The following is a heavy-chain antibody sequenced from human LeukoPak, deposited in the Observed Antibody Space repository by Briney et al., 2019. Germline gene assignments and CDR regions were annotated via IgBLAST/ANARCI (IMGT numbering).Heavy chain of an antibody. CDR3: ARGGQQLLRGDKNYYYYYGMDV. D-gene: IGHD6-13*01. V-gene: IGHV1-46*01. Sequence: ASVKVSCKASGYTFTSYYMHWVRQAPGQGLEWMGIINPSGGSTSYAQKFQGRVTMTRDTSTSTVYMELSSLRSEDTAVYYCARGGQQLLRGDKNYYYYYGMDVWGQGTTVTVSS. CDR2: INPSGGST. J-gene: IGHJ6*02. CDR1: GYTFTSYY.